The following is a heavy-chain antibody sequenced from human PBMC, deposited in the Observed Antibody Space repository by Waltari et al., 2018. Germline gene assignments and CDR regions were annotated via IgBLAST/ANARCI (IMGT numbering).Heavy chain of an antibody. Sequence: QVQLVESGGGVVQPGRSLRLSCAASGFTFSSYGMHWVRQAPGKGLEWVAVISYDGSNKYYADSVKGRFTISRDNSKNTLYLQMNSLRAEDTAVYYCAKDKNLVATIIDYWGQGTLVTVSS. J-gene: IGHJ4*02. CDR3: AKDKNLVATIIDY. CDR1: GFTFSSYG. V-gene: IGHV3-30*18. CDR2: ISYDGSNK. D-gene: IGHD5-12*01.